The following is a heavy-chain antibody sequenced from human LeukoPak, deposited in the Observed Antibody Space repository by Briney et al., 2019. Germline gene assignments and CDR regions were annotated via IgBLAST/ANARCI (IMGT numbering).Heavy chain of an antibody. Sequence: GGSLSLSCAASGFTFSNYWMSWVRQAPGKGLEWVANIKEDGSEKYYVDSVKGRFTISRDNARNSLYLQMNSLRAEDTAVYYCASGRQLGYWGQGALVT. J-gene: IGHJ4*02. CDR1: GFTFSNYW. CDR3: ASGRQLGY. V-gene: IGHV3-7*01. D-gene: IGHD6-13*01. CDR2: IKEDGSEK.